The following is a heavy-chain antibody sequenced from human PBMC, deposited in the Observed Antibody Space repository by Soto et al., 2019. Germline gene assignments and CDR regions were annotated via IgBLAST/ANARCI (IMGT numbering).Heavy chain of an antibody. V-gene: IGHV4-34*01. CDR1: GGSFSGYY. CDR2: INHSGSS. J-gene: IGHJ5*02. Sequence: SETLSLTCAVYGGSFSGYYWSWIRQPPGKGLEWIGEINHSGSSNYNPSLKIRVTISVDTSKNQFSLKLSSVTAADTAVYYCAREVRYYDSSGSSSRYNWFDPWGQGTLVTVSS. D-gene: IGHD3-22*01. CDR3: AREVRYYDSSGSSSRYNWFDP.